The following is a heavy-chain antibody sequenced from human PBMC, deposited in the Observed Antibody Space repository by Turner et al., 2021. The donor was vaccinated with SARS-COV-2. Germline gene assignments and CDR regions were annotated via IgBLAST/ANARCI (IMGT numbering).Heavy chain of an antibody. CDR2: IDHGWST. V-gene: IGHV4-59*08. J-gene: IGHJ4*02. CDR3: ARLYAYAEFYFDY. Sequence: QVQLQESGPGLVKPSETLSLTCTVSGGSISNYFWSWIRQPPGKGLEWIGYIDHGWSTTYNPSLKSSVAIAVDKSKNQFSLILSSVTAADTAVYYCARLYAYAEFYFDYWGQGALVTVSS. CDR1: GGSISNYF. D-gene: IGHD2-2*01.